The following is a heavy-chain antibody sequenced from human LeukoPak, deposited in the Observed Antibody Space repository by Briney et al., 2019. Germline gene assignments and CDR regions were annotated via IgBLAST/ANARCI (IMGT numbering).Heavy chain of an antibody. CDR2: IYTSGST. J-gene: IGHJ5*02. V-gene: IGHV4-4*07. Sequence: PSETLSLTCTVSGGSISGYFWSWIRQPAGKGLEWIGRIYTSGSTNYNPSLKSRVTMSVDTSKNQFSLKLSSVTAADTAVYYCAGQLDYNWFDPWGQGTLVTVSS. D-gene: IGHD1-1*01. CDR1: GGSISGYF. CDR3: AGQLDYNWFDP.